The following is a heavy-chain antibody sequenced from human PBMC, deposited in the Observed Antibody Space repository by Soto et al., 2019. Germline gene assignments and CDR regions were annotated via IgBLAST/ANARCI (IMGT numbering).Heavy chain of an antibody. J-gene: IGHJ6*02. Sequence: RWSLRLSCAASGFTFSSYSMNWFRQAPGKGLEWVSSISSSSSYIYYADSVKGRFTISRDNAKNSLYLQMNSLRAEDTAVYYCARVDIVVVPAAMAYGMDVWGQGTTVTVSS. CDR3: ARVDIVVVPAAMAYGMDV. V-gene: IGHV3-21*01. D-gene: IGHD2-2*03. CDR1: GFTFSSYS. CDR2: ISSSSSYI.